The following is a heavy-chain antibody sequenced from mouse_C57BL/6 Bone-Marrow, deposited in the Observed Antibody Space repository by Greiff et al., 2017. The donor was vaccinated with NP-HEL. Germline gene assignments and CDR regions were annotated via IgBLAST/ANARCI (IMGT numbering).Heavy chain of an antibody. CDR1: GYTFTSYW. D-gene: IGHD3-3*01. Sequence: QVQLQQSGAELVKPGASVKLSCKASGYTFTSYWMQWVKQRPGQGLEWIGEIDPSDSYTNYNQKFKGKATLTVDTSSSTAYMQLSSLTSEDSAVYYCARGDPEAYWGQGTLVTVSA. V-gene: IGHV1-50*01. CDR2: IDPSDSYT. J-gene: IGHJ3*01. CDR3: ARGDPEAY.